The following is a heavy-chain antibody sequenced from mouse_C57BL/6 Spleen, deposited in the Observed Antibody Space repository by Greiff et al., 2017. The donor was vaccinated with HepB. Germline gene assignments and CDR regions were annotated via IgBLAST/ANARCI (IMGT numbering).Heavy chain of an antibody. Sequence: VQLQQSGAELVRPGSSVKLSCKASGYTFTSYWMDWVKQRPGQGLEWIGNIYPSDSETHYNQKFKDKATLTVDKSSSTAYMQPSSLTSEDSAVYYCARSTDGYYPFFAYWGQGTLVTVSA. CDR2: IYPSDSET. CDR1: GYTFTSYW. V-gene: IGHV1-61*01. D-gene: IGHD2-3*01. CDR3: ARSTDGYYPFFAY. J-gene: IGHJ3*01.